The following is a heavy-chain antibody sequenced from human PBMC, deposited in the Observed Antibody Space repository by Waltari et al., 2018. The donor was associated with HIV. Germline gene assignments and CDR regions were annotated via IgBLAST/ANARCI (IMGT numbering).Heavy chain of an antibody. CDR2: INAGNGNT. J-gene: IGHJ5*02. CDR3: ARDYLPHTVPVRWYNWFDP. V-gene: IGHV1-3*01. CDR1: GYTFTRYA. D-gene: IGHD3-10*01. Sequence: QVQLVQSGAEVKKPGASVKVSRKAPGYTFTRYAMHWVRQAPGQRLEWMGWINAGNGNTKYSQKFQGRVTITRDTSASTAYMELSSLRSEDTAVYYCARDYLPHTVPVRWYNWFDPWSQGTLVTVSS.